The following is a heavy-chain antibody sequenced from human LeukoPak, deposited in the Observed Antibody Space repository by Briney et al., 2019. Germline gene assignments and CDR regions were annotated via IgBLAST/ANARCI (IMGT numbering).Heavy chain of an antibody. Sequence: TLSLTCTVSGGSISSYYWSWIRQPAGKGLEWIGRIHTSGSTNYNPSLKSRVTMSVDTSKNQFSLKLSSVTAADTAVYYCARENSSGWYRGYYYMDVWGKGTTVTVSS. CDR2: IHTSGST. CDR3: ARENSSGWYRGYYYMDV. D-gene: IGHD6-19*01. J-gene: IGHJ6*03. CDR1: GGSISSYY. V-gene: IGHV4-4*07.